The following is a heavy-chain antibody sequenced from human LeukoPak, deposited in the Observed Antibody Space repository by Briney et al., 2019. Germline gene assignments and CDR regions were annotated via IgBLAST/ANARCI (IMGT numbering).Heavy chain of an antibody. D-gene: IGHD1-14*01. CDR1: GLTFSTSG. CDR3: ATETNGRHYDY. CDR2: VGPTGSDR. Sequence: GGSLRLSCTASGLTFSTSGFNWVRQAPGKGLEWVASVGPTGSDRYHADSIKGRFTISRDNANNLLYLQMNSLRAEDTAVYYCATETNGRHYDYWGQGTLLTVSS. V-gene: IGHV3-21*06. J-gene: IGHJ4*02.